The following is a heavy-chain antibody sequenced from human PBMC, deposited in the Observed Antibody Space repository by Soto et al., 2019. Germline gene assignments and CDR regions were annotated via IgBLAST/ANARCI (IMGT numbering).Heavy chain of an antibody. D-gene: IGHD1-7*01. Sequence: GESLKISCKGSGYSFTSYWIGWVRQMPGKGLEWMGIIYPGDSETRYSPSFQGQVTISADKTHGTAYLQCGSLKASDSAMYYCAHKVTHTGELDYWGQATMVTVPS. CDR2: IYPGDSET. CDR3: AHKVTHTGELDY. J-gene: IGHJ4*02. CDR1: GYSFTSYW. V-gene: IGHV5-51*01.